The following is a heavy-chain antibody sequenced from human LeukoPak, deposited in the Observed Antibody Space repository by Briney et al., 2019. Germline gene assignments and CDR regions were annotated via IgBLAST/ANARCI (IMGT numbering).Heavy chain of an antibody. CDR2: IIPLFGTA. V-gene: IGHV1-69*13. Sequence: ASVKVSCKASRGTFSSYTIIWVRQAPGQGLEWMGGIIPLFGTANYAQKFQGRVTITADESTSTAYMELSSLRSEDTAMYYCAKVFPPINGYGSGSYSFLGSLDPWGQGTLVTVSS. J-gene: IGHJ5*02. CDR3: AKVFPPINGYGSGSYSFLGSLDP. CDR1: RGTFSSYT. D-gene: IGHD3-10*01.